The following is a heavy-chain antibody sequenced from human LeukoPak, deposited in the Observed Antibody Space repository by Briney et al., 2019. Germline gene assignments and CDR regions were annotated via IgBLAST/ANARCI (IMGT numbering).Heavy chain of an antibody. CDR1: GGSISSSSYY. CDR3: ARGSVWLDY. CDR2: IYYSGST. V-gene: IGHV4-39*01. D-gene: IGHD3-16*01. Sequence: KPSETLSLTCTVSGGSISSSSYYWGWIRQPPGKGLEWIGSIYYSGSTYYNPSLKSRVTISVDTSKNQFSLKLSSVTAADTAVYYCARGSVWLDYWGQGTLVTVSS. J-gene: IGHJ4*02.